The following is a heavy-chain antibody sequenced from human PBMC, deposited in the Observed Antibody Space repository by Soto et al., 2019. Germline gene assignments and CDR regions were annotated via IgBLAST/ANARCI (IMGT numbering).Heavy chain of an antibody. D-gene: IGHD3-3*01. Sequence: SGGSVRLACAAPGVSFGRFGIHWARQAPGKVLEWLSLIWYYGIKKSYGDSVRVPCTISRDNSRNTVYLKMNSLRADDTAVYYCARDASYYSLWSGYYPSRNGMDVWGQGITVTVSS. CDR3: ARDASYYSLWSGYYPSRNGMDV. CDR1: GVSFGRFG. CDR2: IWYYGIKK. J-gene: IGHJ6*02. V-gene: IGHV3-33*01.